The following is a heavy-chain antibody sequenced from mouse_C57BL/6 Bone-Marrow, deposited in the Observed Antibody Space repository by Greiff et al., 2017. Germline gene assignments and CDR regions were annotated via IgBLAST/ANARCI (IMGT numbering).Heavy chain of an antibody. CDR3: ARSGTCGGVDY. J-gene: IGHJ2*01. V-gene: IGHV2-2*01. CDR2: IWSGGST. Sequence: VQLVESGPGLVQPSQSLSITCTVSGFSLTSYGVHWVRQSPGKGLEWLGVIWSGGSTAYNAAFISRLSISKDNSTSQVFFKMNSLQADDTAIYYCARSGTCGGVDYWGQGTTLTVSS. CDR1: GFSLTSYG. D-gene: IGHD4-1*01.